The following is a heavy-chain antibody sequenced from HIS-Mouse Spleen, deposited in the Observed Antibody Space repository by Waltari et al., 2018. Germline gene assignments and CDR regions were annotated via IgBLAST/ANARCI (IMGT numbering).Heavy chain of an antibody. J-gene: IGHJ5*02. CDR1: GGSFSGYY. D-gene: IGHD2-15*01. CDR2: INHSGST. Sequence: QVQLQQWGAGLLKPSETLSLTCAVYGGSFSGYYWSWIRQPPGKGLEWTGEINHSGSTNYNPSLKSRVTISVETSKNQFSLKLSSVTAADTAVYYCARGRDVVVVPSGWFDPWGQGTLVTVSS. V-gene: IGHV4-34*01. CDR3: ARGRDVVVVPSGWFDP.